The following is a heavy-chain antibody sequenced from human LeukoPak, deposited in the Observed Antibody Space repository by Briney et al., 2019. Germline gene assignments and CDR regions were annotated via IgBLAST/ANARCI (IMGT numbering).Heavy chain of an antibody. Sequence: GESLKISCKGSTYIFATYWIGWVRQMPGKGLEWMGIIYPGDSDTRYSPSFQGQVTISADKSFNTAYLQWSSLKASDTAMYYCARTESFSSSSGLDYWGQGTLVTVSS. CDR2: IYPGDSDT. CDR3: ARTESFSSSSGLDY. CDR1: TYIFATYW. V-gene: IGHV5-51*01. J-gene: IGHJ4*02. D-gene: IGHD6-6*01.